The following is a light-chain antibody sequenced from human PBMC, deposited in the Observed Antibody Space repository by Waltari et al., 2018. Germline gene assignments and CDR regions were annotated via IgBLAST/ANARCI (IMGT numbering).Light chain of an antibody. CDR1: NIGSRS. CDR2: ADS. CDR3: QVWDSNTDHGL. J-gene: IGLJ7*01. Sequence: SIELTQPPSVSAASGQTARITSGGDNIGSRSVHWYRQTPAQAPVQVIYADSKRPSGIPERLSGSNSGNTATLTISGVEAGDEADYYCQVWDSNTDHGLFGGGTRLTVL. V-gene: IGLV3-21*02.